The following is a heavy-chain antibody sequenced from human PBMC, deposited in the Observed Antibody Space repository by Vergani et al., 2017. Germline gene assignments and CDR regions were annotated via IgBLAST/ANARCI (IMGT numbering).Heavy chain of an antibody. D-gene: IGHD3-10*01. Sequence: QVQLVESGGGLVKPGGSLRLSCAASGFTFSDYYMSWIRQAPGKGLEWVSYISSSSSYTNYADSVKGRFTLSGDNAQNSLYLQMDSLRAEDTAVYYCARAWGGRSYYYYYGMDVWGRGTTVTVSS. CDR3: ARAWGGRSYYYYYGMDV. CDR2: ISSSSSYT. J-gene: IGHJ6*02. CDR1: GFTFSDYY. V-gene: IGHV3-11*05.